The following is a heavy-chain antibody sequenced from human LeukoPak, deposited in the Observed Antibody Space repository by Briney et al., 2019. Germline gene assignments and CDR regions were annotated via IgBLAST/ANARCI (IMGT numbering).Heavy chain of an antibody. V-gene: IGHV3-30-3*01. J-gene: IGHJ4*02. Sequence: GGSLRLSCAASGFTFTAYLIHWVRQAPGKGLEWVAVMSSDGNAMFYADSVKGRFTISRDNFKNTLYLQMNSLRAEDTAVYYCVRESEYYFDHSASFDYWGQGTLVTVSS. CDR1: GFTFTAYL. CDR3: VRESEYYFDHSASFDY. CDR2: MSSDGNAM. D-gene: IGHD3-22*01.